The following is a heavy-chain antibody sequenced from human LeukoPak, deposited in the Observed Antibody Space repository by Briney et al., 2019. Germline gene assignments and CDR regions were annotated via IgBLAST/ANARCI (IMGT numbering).Heavy chain of an antibody. V-gene: IGHV3-23*01. Sequence: GGSLRLSCAASGFTFSSYAMSWVRQAPGKGLEWVSAISGSGGSTYYADSVKGRFTISRDNSKNTLYLQMNSLRAEDTAVYYCARDQSDSSGWYYFDYWGQGTLVTVSS. CDR3: ARDQSDSSGWYYFDY. J-gene: IGHJ4*02. CDR2: ISGSGGST. D-gene: IGHD6-19*01. CDR1: GFTFSSYA.